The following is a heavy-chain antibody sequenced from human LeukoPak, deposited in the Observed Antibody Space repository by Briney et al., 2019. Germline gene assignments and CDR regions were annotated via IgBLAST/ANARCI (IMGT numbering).Heavy chain of an antibody. J-gene: IGHJ4*02. Sequence: PSETLSLTCTVSGGSVNAYNWSWIRRPPGKGLEWIGYIYYSGTTHYNPSLKSRVTISLDTSKNQFYMNLRSVTAEDTAVYYCARDRYGGNPGDHWGQGTLVTVSS. D-gene: IGHD4-23*01. CDR3: ARDRYGGNPGDH. CDR1: GGSVNAYN. V-gene: IGHV4-59*02. CDR2: IYYSGTT.